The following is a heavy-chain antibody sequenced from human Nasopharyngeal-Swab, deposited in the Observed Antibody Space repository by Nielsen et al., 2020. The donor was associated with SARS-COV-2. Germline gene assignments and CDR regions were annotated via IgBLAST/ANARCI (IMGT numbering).Heavy chain of an antibody. D-gene: IGHD5-12*01. V-gene: IGHV3-9*01. CDR3: AKSDYSGYEPGYYMDV. Sequence: GGSLRLSCAASGFRFDYHDMHWVRQAPGKGLEWVSGITWNSENLGYADSVKGRFTISRDNARNSLYLQMNSLRPEDTALYYCAKSDYSGYEPGYYMDVWGQGTTVTVSS. CDR2: ITWNSENL. J-gene: IGHJ6*03. CDR1: GFRFDYHD.